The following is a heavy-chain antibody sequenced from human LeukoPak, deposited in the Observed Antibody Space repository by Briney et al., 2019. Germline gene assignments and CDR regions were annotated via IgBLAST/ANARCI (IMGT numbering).Heavy chain of an antibody. CDR1: GFTFNIHA. Sequence: GASLRLSCAASGFTFNIHAMDWVRQAPGKGLEWVSSISGIGISIYYADSVKGRFTISRDNSKNTVYLQMNRLIAEDTAVYYCAKDMHGYDGPVDYWGRGTQVTVSS. V-gene: IGHV3-23*01. CDR3: AKDMHGYDGPVDY. D-gene: IGHD5-24*01. CDR2: ISGIGISI. J-gene: IGHJ4*02.